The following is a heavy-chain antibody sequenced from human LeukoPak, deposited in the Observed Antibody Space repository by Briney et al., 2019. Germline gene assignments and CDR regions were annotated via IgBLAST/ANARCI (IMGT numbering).Heavy chain of an antibody. CDR2: ISSDSRTI. D-gene: IGHD4-17*01. V-gene: IGHV3-48*01. Sequence: GGSLRLSCAASGFTFSTYSVTWVRQAPGKGLGWLSYISSDSRTIYHADSVKGRFTISRDNARNTLYLQMNSLRAEDTAVYYCATVYGDYLYFDYWGQGTLVTVSS. CDR3: ATVYGDYLYFDY. J-gene: IGHJ4*02. CDR1: GFTFSTYS.